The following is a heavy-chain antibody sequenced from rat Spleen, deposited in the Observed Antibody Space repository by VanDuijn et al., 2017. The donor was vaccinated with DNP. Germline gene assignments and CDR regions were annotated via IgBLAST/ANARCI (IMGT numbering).Heavy chain of an antibody. CDR1: GFTFSNYD. CDR3: AKRGTTQSLYYFDY. CDR2: ITNTGGSN. J-gene: IGHJ2*01. V-gene: IGHV5-25*01. D-gene: IGHD1-4*01. Sequence: EVQLVESGGGLVQPGRSMKLSCAASGFTFSNYDMAWVRQAPGKGLEWVASITNTGGSNYYPDSVKGRFTISRDNAKSTLYLQMNSLRSEDTATYYCAKRGTTQSLYYFDYWGQGVMVTVSS.